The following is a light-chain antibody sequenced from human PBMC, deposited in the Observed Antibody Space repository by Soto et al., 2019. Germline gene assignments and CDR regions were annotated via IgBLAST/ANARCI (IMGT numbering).Light chain of an antibody. V-gene: IGKV3-20*01. CDR1: QSVSNNY. CDR2: GAS. CDR3: QQYGSSGT. Sequence: ETGLTQSPGTLSLSPGERAPLSCRASQSVSNNYLAWYQQKPGQAPRLLIYGASNRATGIPDRFSGSGSGTDFTLTISRLEPEDFAVYYCQQYGSSGTFGQGTKV. J-gene: IGKJ1*01.